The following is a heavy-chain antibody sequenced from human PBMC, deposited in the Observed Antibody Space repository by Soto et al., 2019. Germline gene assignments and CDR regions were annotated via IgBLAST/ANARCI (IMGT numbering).Heavy chain of an antibody. J-gene: IGHJ5*02. D-gene: IGHD3-22*01. CDR2: ISGSGGST. V-gene: IGHV3-23*01. CDR3: ARAVRYYPGDPDP. Sequence: WGSLRLSCAASGFTLSSYDMSWVRQAPGKWLEWVSAISGSGGSTYYADSVKGRFTISRDNSKNTMYLQMNSLRAEETAVYFCARAVRYYPGDPDPWGQGTLVTVSS. CDR1: GFTLSSYD.